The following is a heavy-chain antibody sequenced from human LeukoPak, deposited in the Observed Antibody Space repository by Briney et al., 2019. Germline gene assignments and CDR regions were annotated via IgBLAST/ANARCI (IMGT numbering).Heavy chain of an antibody. CDR2: INHSGST. J-gene: IGHJ4*02. CDR1: GGSFSGYY. V-gene: IGHV4-34*01. Sequence: SETLSLTSAVYGGSFSGYYWSWIRQPPGKGLEWIGEINHSGSTNYNPSLKSRVTISVDTSKNQFSLKLSSVTAADTAVYYCARVGGYDSEGPRVEGYYYDSSGYYYYFDYWGQGTLVTVSS. CDR3: ARVGGYDSEGPRVEGYYYDSSGYYYYFDY. D-gene: IGHD3-22*01.